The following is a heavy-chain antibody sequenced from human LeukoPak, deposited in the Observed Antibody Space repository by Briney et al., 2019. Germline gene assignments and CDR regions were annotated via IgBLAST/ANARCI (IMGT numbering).Heavy chain of an antibody. Sequence: ASVKVSCKASGGTFSSYAISWVRQAPGQGLEWMGGIIPIFGTANYAQKFQGRVTITADESTSTAYMELSSLRSEDTAVYYCARGGKVTGVVDYWGQGTLVTVSS. CDR3: ARGGKVTGVVDY. CDR1: GGTFSSYA. J-gene: IGHJ4*02. CDR2: IIPIFGTA. D-gene: IGHD1-14*01. V-gene: IGHV1-69*13.